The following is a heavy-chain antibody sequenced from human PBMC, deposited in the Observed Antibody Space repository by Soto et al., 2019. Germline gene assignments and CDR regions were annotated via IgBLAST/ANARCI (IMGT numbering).Heavy chain of an antibody. V-gene: IGHV1-24*01. J-gene: IGHJ4*02. Sequence: GASVKVSCKVSGYTLTELSMHWVRQAPGKGLEWMGGFDPEDGETIYAQKFQGRVTMTEDTSTDTAYMELSSLRSEDTAVYYCATTTYYYGSGSYYKLDYWGQGTLVTVSS. CDR3: ATTTYYYGSGSYYKLDY. D-gene: IGHD3-10*01. CDR2: FDPEDGET. CDR1: GYTLTELS.